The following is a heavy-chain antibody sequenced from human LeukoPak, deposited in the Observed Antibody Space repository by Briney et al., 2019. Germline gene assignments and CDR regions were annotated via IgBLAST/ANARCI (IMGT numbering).Heavy chain of an antibody. CDR2: IYYSGST. D-gene: IGHD3-10*01. J-gene: IGHJ5*02. CDR1: GGSISSYY. Sequence: SETLSLTCTVSGGSISSYYWSWIRQPPGKGLEWIGYIYYSGSTNYNPSLKSRVTISVDTSKNQFSLKLSSVTAADTAVYYCARQRRRFGDPTYNWFDPWGQGTLVTVSS. CDR3: ARQRRRFGDPTYNWFDP. V-gene: IGHV4-59*08.